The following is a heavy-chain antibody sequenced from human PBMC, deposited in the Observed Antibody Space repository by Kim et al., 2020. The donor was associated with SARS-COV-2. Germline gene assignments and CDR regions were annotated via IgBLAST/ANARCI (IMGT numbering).Heavy chain of an antibody. CDR3: AGIRADAFDL. CDR1: GLTFSSYG. CDR2: ISYDANNK. V-gene: IGHV3-30*03. Sequence: GGSLRLSCAASGLTFSSYGMHWVRQAPGKGLEWVAFISYDANNKYYTDSVKGRFTISRDNSKSTLYLQMNSLRNEDTALYYCAGIRADAFDLWGQGTMVTVSS. J-gene: IGHJ3*01.